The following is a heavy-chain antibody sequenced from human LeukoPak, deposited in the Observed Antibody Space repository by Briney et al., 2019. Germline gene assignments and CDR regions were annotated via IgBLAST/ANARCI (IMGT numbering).Heavy chain of an antibody. CDR2: ISSSSSYI. D-gene: IGHD1-26*01. V-gene: IGHV3-21*01. CDR3: ARPEKSGSYYYFDY. J-gene: IGHJ4*02. CDR1: GFTFSSYS. Sequence: GGSLRLSCAASGFTFSSYSMNWVRQAPGKGLGWVSSISSSSSYIYYADLVKGRFTISRDNAKNSLYLQMNSLRAEDTAVYYCARPEKSGSYYYFDYWGQGTLVTVSS.